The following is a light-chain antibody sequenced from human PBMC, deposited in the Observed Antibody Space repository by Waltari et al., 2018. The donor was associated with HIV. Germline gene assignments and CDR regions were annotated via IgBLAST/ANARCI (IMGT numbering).Light chain of an antibody. J-gene: IGLJ3*02. Sequence: QSVLTQPPSASGTPGQRVAISCSGSSSNIGSTYVYWYQQLPGTAPKVRIFRSNQRPSGVPDRFSGAKSGTSASLAISALRSEDEADYYCATWDDSLSGPVFGGGTKLTVL. CDR3: ATWDDSLSGPV. V-gene: IGLV1-47*01. CDR2: RSN. CDR1: SSNIGSTY.